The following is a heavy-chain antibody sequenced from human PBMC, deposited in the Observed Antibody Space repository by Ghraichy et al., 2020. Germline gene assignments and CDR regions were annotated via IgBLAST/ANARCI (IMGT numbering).Heavy chain of an antibody. CDR1: GYTFTSYY. Sequence: ASVKVSCKASGYTFTSYYMHWVRQAPGQGLEWMGIINPSAGSTSYAQRFQGRVTMTRDTSTSTVYMKLSSLRSEDTAVYYCAGGEAGSHFDYWGQGTLVTVSS. CDR2: INPSAGST. J-gene: IGHJ4*02. V-gene: IGHV1-46*01. D-gene: IGHD3-10*01. CDR3: AGGEAGSHFDY.